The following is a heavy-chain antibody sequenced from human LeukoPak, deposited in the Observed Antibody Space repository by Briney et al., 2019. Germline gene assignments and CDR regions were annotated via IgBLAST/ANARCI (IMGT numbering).Heavy chain of an antibody. CDR3: VRVKGSDFDY. J-gene: IGHJ4*02. D-gene: IGHD2-15*01. Sequence: PGGSLRLSCAASGFPLSRYSINWGRQAPGKGLEWVSYISSSGSAIYYVDSVKGRFTVSRDNAKNSLFLQMNSPRAEDTAVYYCVRVKGSDFDYWGQGALVTVSS. V-gene: IGHV3-48*01. CDR1: GFPLSRYS. CDR2: ISSSGSAI.